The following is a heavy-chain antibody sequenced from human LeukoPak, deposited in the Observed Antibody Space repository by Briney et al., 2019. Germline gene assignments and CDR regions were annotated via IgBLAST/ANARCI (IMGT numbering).Heavy chain of an antibody. CDR3: ARAPGMRPVPDDAFDI. D-gene: IGHD1-14*01. CDR2: IRYDGSNK. V-gene: IGHV3-30*02. Sequence: PGGSLRLSCAASGFTFSSYGMHWVRQAPGKGLEWVAFIRYDGSNKYYADSVKGRFTISRDNSKNTLYLQMNSLRAEDTAVYYCARAPGMRPVPDDAFDIWGQGTMVTVSS. CDR1: GFTFSSYG. J-gene: IGHJ3*02.